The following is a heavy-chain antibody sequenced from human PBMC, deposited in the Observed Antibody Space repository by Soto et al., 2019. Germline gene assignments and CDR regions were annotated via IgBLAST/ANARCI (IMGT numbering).Heavy chain of an antibody. CDR1: GYTFTGYY. CDR2: INPNSGGT. D-gene: IGHD6-19*01. CDR3: ARRRSSGWYGGFDY. J-gene: IGHJ4*02. Sequence: ASVKASCKASGYTFTGYYMHWVRQAPGQGLEWMGWINPNSGGTNYAQKFQGWVTMTRDTSISTAYMELSRLRSDDTAVYYCARRRSSGWYGGFDYCGQGTLVTVSS. V-gene: IGHV1-2*04.